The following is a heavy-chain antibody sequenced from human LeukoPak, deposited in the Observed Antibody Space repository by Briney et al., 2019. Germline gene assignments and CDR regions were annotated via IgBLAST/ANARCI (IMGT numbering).Heavy chain of an antibody. J-gene: IGHJ4*02. V-gene: IGHV5-51*01. CDR3: ARRAVDYGDYVSYFDY. Sequence: GESLKISCQGSGYRFTRYWIGWLRQMPGKGLEWMGIVHPADSDTRYSPSFQGQVTISADKSISTAYLQWSSLKASDTAMYYCARRAVDYGDYVSYFDYWGQGTLVTVSS. D-gene: IGHD4-17*01. CDR1: GYRFTRYW. CDR2: VHPADSDT.